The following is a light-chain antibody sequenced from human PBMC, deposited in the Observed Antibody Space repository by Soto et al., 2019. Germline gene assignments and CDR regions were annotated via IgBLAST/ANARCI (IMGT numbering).Light chain of an antibody. Sequence: ETVMTQSPVTLSVSPGERATLSCRASQSVGGNVAWYQQKPGQAPRLLLYATSTRATGIPARFSGSGSRTEFTLTISSLQSEDSAVYFCQQYSDSPPYTFGQGTKLEIK. CDR1: QSVGGN. CDR2: ATS. CDR3: QQYSDSPPYT. J-gene: IGKJ2*01. V-gene: IGKV3-15*01.